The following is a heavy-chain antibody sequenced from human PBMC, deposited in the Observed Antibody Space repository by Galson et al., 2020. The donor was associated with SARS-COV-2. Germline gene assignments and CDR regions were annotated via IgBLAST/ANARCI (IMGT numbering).Heavy chain of an antibody. J-gene: IGHJ4*02. CDR2: IGPGGSTT. CDR3: AKFSGSNDYPFDY. V-gene: IGHV3-23*01. CDR1: DFTFATYA. Sequence: GESLKISCAASDFTFATYAMSWVRQAPGKGLEWVSAIGPGGSTTHYADSVKGRFTISRDNSKNTLYLQMNSLRAEDTAVYYCAKFSGSNDYPFDYWGQGTLVTVSS. D-gene: IGHD3-10*01.